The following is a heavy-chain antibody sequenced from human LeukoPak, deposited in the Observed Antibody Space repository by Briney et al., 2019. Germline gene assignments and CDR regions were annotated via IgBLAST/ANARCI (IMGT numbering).Heavy chain of an antibody. CDR1: GYSISSGYY. CDR2: SYHSGST. D-gene: IGHD3-22*01. V-gene: IGHV4-38-2*01. Sequence: SETLSLTCAVSGYSISSGYYWGWIRQPPGKGLEWIGSSYHSGSTYYNPSLKSRVTISVDTSKNQFSLQLSSVTAADTAVYYCARLSSGLDYWGQGTLVTVSS. CDR3: ARLSSGLDY. J-gene: IGHJ4*02.